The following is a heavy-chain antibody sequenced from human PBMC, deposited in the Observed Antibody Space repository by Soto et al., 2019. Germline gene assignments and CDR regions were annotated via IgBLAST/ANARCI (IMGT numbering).Heavy chain of an antibody. CDR3: ARGRYYYGSGSYRVFDY. CDR1: GGSFSGYY. CDR2: INHSGST. Sequence: PSETLSLTCAVYGGSFSGYYWSWIRQPPGKGLEWIGEINHSGSTNYNPSLKSRVTISVDTSKNQFSLKLSSVTAADTAVYYCARGRYYYGSGSYRVFDYWGQGTLVTVSS. V-gene: IGHV4-34*01. J-gene: IGHJ4*02. D-gene: IGHD3-10*01.